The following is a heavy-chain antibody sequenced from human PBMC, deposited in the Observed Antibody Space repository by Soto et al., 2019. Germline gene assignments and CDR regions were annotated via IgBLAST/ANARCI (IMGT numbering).Heavy chain of an antibody. J-gene: IGHJ5*02. V-gene: IGHV4-59*01. Sequence: SETLSLTCTVSGGSISSYYWSWIRQPPGKGLEWIGYIYYSGSTNYNPSLKSRVTISVDTSKNQFSLKLSSVTAADTAVYYCARSIVTPSAMFDHWGQGLLVTVSS. CDR1: GGSISSYY. CDR3: ARSIVTPSAMFDH. D-gene: IGHD2-2*01. CDR2: IYYSGST.